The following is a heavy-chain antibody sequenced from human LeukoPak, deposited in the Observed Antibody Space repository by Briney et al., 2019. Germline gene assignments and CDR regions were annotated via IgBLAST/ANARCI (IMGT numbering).Heavy chain of an antibody. J-gene: IGHJ4*02. CDR1: GFSFSDYY. CDR2: ISSGGGTI. CDR3: ARDTGLIDY. V-gene: IGHV3-11*04. D-gene: IGHD2-8*02. Sequence: GGSLRLSCAASGFSFSDYYMGWVRQAPGKGLEWVSYISSGGGTIYYSDSVKGRFTISRDNAKNSLYLQMNSLRAEDTAVYYCARDTGLIDYWGQGTLVTVSS.